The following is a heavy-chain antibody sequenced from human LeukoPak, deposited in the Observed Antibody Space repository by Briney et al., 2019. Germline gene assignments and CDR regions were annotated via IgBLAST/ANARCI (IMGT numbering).Heavy chain of an antibody. CDR1: GFTVSSNY. CDR3: AKDHWNYAPNWFDP. D-gene: IGHD1-7*01. V-gene: IGHV3-53*01. CDR2: IYSGGST. J-gene: IGHJ5*02. Sequence: PGGSLRLSCAASGFTVSSNYMSWVRQAPGKGLEWVSVIYSGGSTYYADSVKGRFTISRDNSKNTLYLQMNSLRAEDTAVYYCAKDHWNYAPNWFDPWGQGTLVTVSS.